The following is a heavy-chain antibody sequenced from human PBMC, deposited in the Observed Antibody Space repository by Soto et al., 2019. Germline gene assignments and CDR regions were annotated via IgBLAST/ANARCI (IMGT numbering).Heavy chain of an antibody. CDR3: ARDLAVAGPSSYGMDV. Sequence: KPGGSLRLSCAASGFTFSSYSMNWVRQAPGKGLEWVSSISSSSSYIYYADSVKGRFTISRDNAKNSLYLQMNSLRAEDTAVYYCARDLAVAGPSSYGMDVWGQGTTVTVSS. D-gene: IGHD6-19*01. CDR1: GFTFSSYS. CDR2: ISSSSSYI. J-gene: IGHJ6*02. V-gene: IGHV3-21*01.